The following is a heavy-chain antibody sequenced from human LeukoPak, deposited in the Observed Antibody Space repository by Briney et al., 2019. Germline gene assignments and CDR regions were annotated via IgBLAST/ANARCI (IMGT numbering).Heavy chain of an antibody. Sequence: GGSLRLSCAASGFTFSSYAMSWVRQAPGKGLQWVSGISGSGSSTYYADSVKGRFTISRDNSKNTLYLQMNSLRAEDTAVYYCASGTYYDFWSGYRSYYYMDVWGKGTTATVSS. CDR2: ISGSGSST. V-gene: IGHV3-23*01. CDR1: GFTFSSYA. D-gene: IGHD3-3*01. CDR3: ASGTYYDFWSGYRSYYYMDV. J-gene: IGHJ6*03.